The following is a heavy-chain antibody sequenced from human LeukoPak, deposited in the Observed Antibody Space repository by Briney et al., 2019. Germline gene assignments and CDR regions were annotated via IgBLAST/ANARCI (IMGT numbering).Heavy chain of an antibody. CDR1: GFTFSSYA. CDR3: LKDRLGTGDY. Sequence: GGSLRLSCSASGFTFSSYAMHWVRQAPGKGLEYVSSVTSNGDTTYYTDSVKGRFTISRDNSKNTLYLQMSSLGAEDTAVYYCLKDRLGTGDYWGQGTLVSVSS. J-gene: IGHJ4*02. V-gene: IGHV3-64D*06. CDR2: VTSNGDTT. D-gene: IGHD7-27*01.